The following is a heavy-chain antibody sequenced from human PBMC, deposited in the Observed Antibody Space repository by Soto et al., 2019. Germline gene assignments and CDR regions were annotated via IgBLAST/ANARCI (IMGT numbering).Heavy chain of an antibody. D-gene: IGHD1-7*01. CDR2: ITYDGRNK. V-gene: IGHV3-30*04. CDR3: VRGVDGNYVDP. J-gene: IGHJ5*02. Sequence: PGGSLILSCIASGFTFNSYAMHWVRQSPGKGLEWLSHITYDGRNKNYAESVQGRFTISRDDSKNTLYLQMNSLRADDTAIYYCVRGVDGNYVDPWCQARLVTVS. CDR1: GFTFNSYA.